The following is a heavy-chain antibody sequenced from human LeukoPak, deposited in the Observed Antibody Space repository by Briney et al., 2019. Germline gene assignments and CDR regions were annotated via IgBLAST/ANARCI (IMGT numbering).Heavy chain of an antibody. D-gene: IGHD3-3*01. J-gene: IGHJ5*02. CDR2: VDGGGGGT. Sequence: GGSLRLSCAASGFTLSSYAMTWVRQAPGRGLEWVSSVDGGGGGTYYADSVKGRFTISRDNSKNTLYLQMNSLRAEDTAVYYCAREGSLITIFGVVEFWFDPWGQGTLVTVSS. V-gene: IGHV3-23*01. CDR3: AREGSLITIFGVVEFWFDP. CDR1: GFTLSSYA.